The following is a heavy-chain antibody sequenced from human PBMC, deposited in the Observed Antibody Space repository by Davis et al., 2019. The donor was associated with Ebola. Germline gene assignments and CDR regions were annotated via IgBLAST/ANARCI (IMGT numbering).Heavy chain of an antibody. CDR1: GFTFSSYA. V-gene: IGHV3-30-3*01. D-gene: IGHD3-16*01. CDR2: ISYDGSNK. CDR3: ASGDNYVWGSYDY. Sequence: GGSLRLSCAASGFTFSSYAMHWVRQAPGKGLEWVAVISYDGSNKYYADSVKGRFTISRDNSKNTLYLQMNSLRAEDTAVYYCASGDNYVWGSYDYWGQETLVTVSS. J-gene: IGHJ4*02.